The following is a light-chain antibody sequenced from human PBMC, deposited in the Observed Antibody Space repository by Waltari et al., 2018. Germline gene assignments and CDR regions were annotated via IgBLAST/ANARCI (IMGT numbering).Light chain of an antibody. Sequence: EIVLTQSPGTSSLSPGEGATLSCRASQSVSRALTWYQQKPGQAPRPLSSGASNRATGSPDRFSGSGSGTDFSLTISSLEPEDFAVYYCQHYVRLPATFGQGTKVEIK. CDR2: GAS. J-gene: IGKJ1*01. V-gene: IGKV3-20*01. CDR1: QSVSRA. CDR3: QHYVRLPAT.